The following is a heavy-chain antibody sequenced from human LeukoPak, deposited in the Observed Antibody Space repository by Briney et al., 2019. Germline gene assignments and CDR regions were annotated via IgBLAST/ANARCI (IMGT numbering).Heavy chain of an antibody. CDR2: INYIRTT. CDR3: ARSYSSSDHYYYYGMDV. CDR1: GGSISSYY. V-gene: IGHV4-59*08. D-gene: IGHD6-13*01. Sequence: PSETLSLTCTVSGGSISSYYWNWIRQPPGKGLEWIGYINYIRTTDYNPSLKSRVTISLDTSKNRFSLKSSSVTAADTAMYYCARSYSSSDHYYYYGMDVWGQGTTVTVSS. J-gene: IGHJ6*02.